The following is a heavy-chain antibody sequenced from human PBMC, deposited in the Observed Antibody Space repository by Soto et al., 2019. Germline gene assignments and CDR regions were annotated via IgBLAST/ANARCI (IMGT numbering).Heavy chain of an antibody. CDR3: ARGHSTDCSNGVCSFFYNHEMDV. Sequence: QVQLVQSGAEVKKPGASVRVSCKASGYSFTDYHIHWVRQAPGQGLEWLGRINPKSGGTSTAQKFQGWVTMTRDRSISTVDMELTRLRADETAVYFCARGHSTDCSNGVCSFFYNHEMDVWGQGTTVTVSS. CDR2: INPKSGGT. V-gene: IGHV1-2*04. D-gene: IGHD2-8*01. CDR1: GYSFTDYH. J-gene: IGHJ6*02.